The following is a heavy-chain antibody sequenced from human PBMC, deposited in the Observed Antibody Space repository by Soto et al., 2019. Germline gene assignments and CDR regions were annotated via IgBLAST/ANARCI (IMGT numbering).Heavy chain of an antibody. Sequence: QVQLQESGPGLVKPSGTLSLTCGVSGGSISSINWWSWVRQSPRNGLEWIGEIYHSGTTNYNPSLESRVTLSVDKSKNQIYLKLTSMTAADTAVYFCARSQGVSATHHFDAWGQGTLVTVSS. V-gene: IGHV4-4*02. J-gene: IGHJ5*02. CDR2: IYHSGTT. D-gene: IGHD2-8*01. CDR1: GGSISSINW. CDR3: ARSQGVSATHHFDA.